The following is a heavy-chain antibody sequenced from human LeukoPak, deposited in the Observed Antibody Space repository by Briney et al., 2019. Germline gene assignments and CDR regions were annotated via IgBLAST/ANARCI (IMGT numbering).Heavy chain of an antibody. D-gene: IGHD2-15*01. CDR2: ISAYNGNT. V-gene: IGHV1-18*01. J-gene: IGHJ4*02. CDR3: ARDLVPGYCSGGSCYPGFY. Sequence: ASVKVSCKASGYTFTSYGISWVRQAPGQGLEWMGWISAYNGNTNYAQKLQGRVTMTTDTSTSTAYMELRSLRSDDTAVYYCARDLVPGYCSGGSCYPGFYWGQGTLVTVSS. CDR1: GYTFTSYG.